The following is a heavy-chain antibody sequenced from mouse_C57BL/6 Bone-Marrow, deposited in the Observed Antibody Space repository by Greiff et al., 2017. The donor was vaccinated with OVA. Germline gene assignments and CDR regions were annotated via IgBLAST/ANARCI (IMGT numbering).Heavy chain of an antibody. V-gene: IGHV1-50*01. Sequence: QVQLQQPGAELVKPGASVKLSCKASGYTFTSYWMQWVKQRPGQGLEWIGEIDPCDSYTNYNQKFKGKATLTVDTSSSTAYMQLSSLTSADAAVYYCARSQLLWYFDVWGTGTTVTVSS. D-gene: IGHD1-1*01. J-gene: IGHJ1*03. CDR2: IDPCDSYT. CDR3: ARSQLLWYFDV. CDR1: GYTFTSYW.